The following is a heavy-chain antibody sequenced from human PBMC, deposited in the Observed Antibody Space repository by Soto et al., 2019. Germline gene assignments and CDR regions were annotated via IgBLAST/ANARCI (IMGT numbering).Heavy chain of an antibody. CDR1: GGSISSYY. V-gene: IGHV4-59*01. J-gene: IGHJ6*02. Sequence: PSETLSLTCTVSGGSISSYYWSWIRQPPGKGLEWIGYIYYSGSTNYNPSLKSRVTISVDTSKNQFSLKLSSVTAADTAVYYCAREGRITMVRASSGGFAGMDVWGQGTTVTVSS. CDR2: IYYSGST. CDR3: AREGRITMVRASSGGFAGMDV. D-gene: IGHD3-10*01.